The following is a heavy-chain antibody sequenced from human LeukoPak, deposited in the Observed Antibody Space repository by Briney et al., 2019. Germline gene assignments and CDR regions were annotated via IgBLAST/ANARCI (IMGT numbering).Heavy chain of an antibody. V-gene: IGHV3-74*01. CDR1: GFDFSSNW. Sequence: QPEGSLRLSCAASGFDFSSNWMHWVRHAPGQGLVWVSRIKGDGISTNYADSVKGRFTISRDIAKNTLYLQMNSLRAEDTGVYYCAKDHYWSIDYWGRGTLVTVSS. J-gene: IGHJ4*02. D-gene: IGHD3-3*01. CDR2: IKGDGIST. CDR3: AKDHYWSIDY.